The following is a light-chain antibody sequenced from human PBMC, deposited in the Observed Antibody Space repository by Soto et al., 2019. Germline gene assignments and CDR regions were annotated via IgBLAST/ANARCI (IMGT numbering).Light chain of an antibody. Sequence: QSALTQPASVSGSPGQSITISCTGTSSDVGGYNYVSWYQQHPGKAPKLMIYQVSHRPSGVSNRFSGSKSGNTASLTISGLQAEDEADYYCNSYVSSNTLVF. CDR1: SSDVGGYNY. CDR2: QVS. V-gene: IGLV2-14*01. CDR3: NSYVSSNTLV. J-gene: IGLJ1*01.